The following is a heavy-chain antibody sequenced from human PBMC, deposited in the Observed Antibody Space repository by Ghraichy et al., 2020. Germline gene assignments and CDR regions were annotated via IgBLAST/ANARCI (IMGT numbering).Heavy chain of an antibody. D-gene: IGHD1-26*01. V-gene: IGHV1-69*13. CDR2: IIPIFGTA. J-gene: IGHJ4*02. Sequence: SVKVSCKASGGTFSSYAISWVRHAPGQGLEWMGGIIPIFGTANYAQKFQGRVTITADESTSTAYMELSSLRSEDTAVYYCATSSGSYAYYFDYWGQGTLVTVSS. CDR3: ATSSGSYAYYFDY. CDR1: GGTFSSYA.